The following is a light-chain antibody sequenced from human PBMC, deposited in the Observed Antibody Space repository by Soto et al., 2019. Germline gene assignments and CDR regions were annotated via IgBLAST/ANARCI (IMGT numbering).Light chain of an antibody. V-gene: IGLV2-14*01. Sequence: QSALTQPASVSGSPGQSITISCTGTSSDVGGYNYVSWYQQHPGKVPKLMIYDVSNRPSGVSNRFSGSKSGNTASLTISGLQAKDEADYYCSSYTSSSTLYVFGTGTKLTVL. CDR1: SSDVGGYNY. CDR2: DVS. J-gene: IGLJ1*01. CDR3: SSYTSSSTLYV.